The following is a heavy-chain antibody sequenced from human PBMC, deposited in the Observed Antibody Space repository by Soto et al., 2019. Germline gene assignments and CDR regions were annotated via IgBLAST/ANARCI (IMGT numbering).Heavy chain of an antibody. V-gene: IGHV3-21*01. CDR3: ARVNSATGSMHFDH. CDR1: TFNFTSYS. J-gene: IGHJ4*02. Sequence: EVQLVESGGGLVKPGGSLRLTCAGSTFNFTSYSLNWVRQAPGKGLEWVSSISATSTYIFYADSVKGRFTISRDNAQNAVSLQMNSLRAVDTALYYCARVNSATGSMHFDHWGQGTLVTVSS. CDR2: ISATSTYI. D-gene: IGHD3-9*01.